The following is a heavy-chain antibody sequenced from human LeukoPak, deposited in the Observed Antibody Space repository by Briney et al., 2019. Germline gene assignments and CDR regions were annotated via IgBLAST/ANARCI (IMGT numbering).Heavy chain of an antibody. V-gene: IGHV4-61*05. D-gene: IGHD4-23*01. CDR2: IYYSGST. CDR1: GGSISSSSYY. CDR3: ARQVPEETVVTSLSFDY. J-gene: IGHJ4*02. Sequence: SETLSLTCTVSGGSISSSSYYWGWIRQPPGKGLEWIGYIYYSGSTNYNPSLKSRVTISVDTSRNQFSLKLSSVTAADTAVYYCARQVPEETVVTSLSFDYWGQGTLVTVSS.